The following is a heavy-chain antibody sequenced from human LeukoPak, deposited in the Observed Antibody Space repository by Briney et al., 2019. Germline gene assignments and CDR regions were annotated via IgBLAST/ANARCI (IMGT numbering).Heavy chain of an antibody. J-gene: IGHJ4*02. V-gene: IGHV1-8*01. CDR3: ARVYRVLRGNREILGY. Sequence: ASVKVSCKASGYTFTSYDINWVRQATGERPERMGWMFPNSGNTGYAQKFQGRVTMTRNTSISTAYMELSSLRSEDTAVYYCARVYRVLRGNREILGYWGQGTLVTVSS. CDR1: GYTFTSYD. CDR2: MFPNSGNT. D-gene: IGHD4-23*01.